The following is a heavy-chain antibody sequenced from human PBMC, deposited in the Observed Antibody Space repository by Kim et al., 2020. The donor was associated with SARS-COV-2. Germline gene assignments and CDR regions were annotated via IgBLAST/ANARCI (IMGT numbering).Heavy chain of an antibody. Sequence: SETLSLTCTASGAPISSYYWVWVRQSPGKGLEWMATFFKSGSTSSNPSLKSRVTISADTSNNQFSLQLSSVTAADTDVYYCASWDYSDNAGLALWGQGTLVTVS. CDR3: ASWDYSDNAGLAL. D-gene: IGHD4-4*01. V-gene: IGHV4-59*13. CDR1: GAPISSYY. CDR2: FFKSGST. J-gene: IGHJ4*02.